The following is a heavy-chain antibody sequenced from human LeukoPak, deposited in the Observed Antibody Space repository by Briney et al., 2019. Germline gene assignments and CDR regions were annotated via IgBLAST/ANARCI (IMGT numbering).Heavy chain of an antibody. J-gene: IGHJ5*02. Sequence: SETLSLTCTVSGGSVSGYYWSWIRQPPGKGLEWIGYIYYSGSTNYNPSLKSRVTVSVDTSENQFSLKLTSVTAADTAVYYCARDREYSSSGLVWFDPWGHGILVTVSS. CDR2: IYYSGST. V-gene: IGHV4-59*02. CDR3: ARDREYSSSGLVWFDP. D-gene: IGHD6-6*01. CDR1: GGSVSGYY.